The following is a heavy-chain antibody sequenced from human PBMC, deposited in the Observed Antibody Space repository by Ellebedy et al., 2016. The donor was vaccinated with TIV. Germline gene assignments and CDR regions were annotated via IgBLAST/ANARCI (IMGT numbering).Heavy chain of an antibody. V-gene: IGHV3-7*03. CDR1: GFTFINYW. CDR2: IKPDGSEN. J-gene: IGHJ6*02. CDR3: ARDPTEREKLPHGSGEDDLDV. Sequence: GESLKISCAASGFTFINYWMTWVRQAPGKGLEWVANIKPDGSENDYVDSVKGRFTISRDNAKSSLYLQMNSLRAEDTAVYYCARDPTEREKLPHGSGEDDLDVWGQGTTVSVSS. D-gene: IGHD1-26*01.